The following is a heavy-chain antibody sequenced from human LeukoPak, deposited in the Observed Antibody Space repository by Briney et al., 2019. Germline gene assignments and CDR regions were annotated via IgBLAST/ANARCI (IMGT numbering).Heavy chain of an antibody. CDR2: INPNSGGT. V-gene: IGHV1-2*02. CDR1: GYTFTGYY. Sequence: GASVKVSCKASGYTFTGYYMHWVRQAPGQGLEWMGWINPNSGGTNYAQKFQGRVTMTRDTSISTAYMELSRLRSDDTAVYYCARSGWYSDNWFDPWGQGTLVTVSS. CDR3: ARSGWYSDNWFDP. D-gene: IGHD6-19*01. J-gene: IGHJ5*02.